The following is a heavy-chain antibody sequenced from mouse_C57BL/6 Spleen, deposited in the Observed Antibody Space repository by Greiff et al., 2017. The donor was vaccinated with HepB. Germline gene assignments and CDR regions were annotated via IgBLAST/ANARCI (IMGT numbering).Heavy chain of an antibody. Sequence: EVQLQQSGAELVRPGASVKLSCTASGFNIKDDYMHWVKQRPEQGLEWIGWIDPENGDTEYASKFQGKATITADTSSNTAYLQLSSLTSEDTAVYYCTTSLMVTRAMDYWGQGTSVTVSS. V-gene: IGHV14-4*01. CDR3: TTSLMVTRAMDY. CDR2: IDPENGDT. J-gene: IGHJ4*01. D-gene: IGHD2-2*01. CDR1: GFNIKDDY.